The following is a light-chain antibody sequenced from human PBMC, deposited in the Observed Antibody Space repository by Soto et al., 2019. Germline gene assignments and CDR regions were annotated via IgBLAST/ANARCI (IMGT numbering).Light chain of an antibody. J-gene: IGLJ1*01. Sequence: QSVLTQPASVSGSPGQSITISCTGTSSDVGDYNYVSWYQQHPGKAPKLMIYEVTNRPSGASNRFSGSKSGNTASLIISGLQAEDESDYYCSSYTSRSTPMVFGTGTKVTAL. V-gene: IGLV2-14*01. CDR3: SSYTSRSTPMV. CDR2: EVT. CDR1: SSDVGDYNY.